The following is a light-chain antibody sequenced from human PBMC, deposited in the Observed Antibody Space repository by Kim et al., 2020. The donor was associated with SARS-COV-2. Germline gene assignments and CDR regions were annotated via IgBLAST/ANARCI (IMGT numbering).Light chain of an antibody. CDR3: QQYDSYPRT. Sequence: IQMTQSLSSLSASVGDRVTISCRASQGISSWLAWYQLKPGKAPKSLIYAESSLQSGVPSRFRGSESETDFTLTISSLQPEDFATYCCQQYDSYPRTFCRETKVEI. CDR2: AES. J-gene: IGKJ4*02. CDR1: QGISSW. V-gene: IGKV1D-16*01.